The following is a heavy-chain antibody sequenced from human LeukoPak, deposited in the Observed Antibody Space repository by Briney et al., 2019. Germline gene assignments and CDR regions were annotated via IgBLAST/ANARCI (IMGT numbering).Heavy chain of an antibody. CDR2: VYTSGST. V-gene: IGHV4-4*07. J-gene: IGHJ4*02. Sequence: SETLSLTCTVSGGSISNYYWNCIRQPAGKGLEWIGRVYTSGSTNYNPSLKSRVTMSVDTSKNQFSLRLSSVTAADTAVYYCARGGDSSSWSVDHWGQGTLVTVSS. CDR1: GGSISNYY. D-gene: IGHD6-13*01. CDR3: ARGGDSSSWSVDH.